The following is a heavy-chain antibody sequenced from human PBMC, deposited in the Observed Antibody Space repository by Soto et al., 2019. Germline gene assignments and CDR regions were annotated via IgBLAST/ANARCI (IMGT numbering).Heavy chain of an antibody. CDR1: GFTFSSYA. CDR3: AKAWEIESGYELNDAFDI. V-gene: IGHV3-23*01. D-gene: IGHD5-12*01. J-gene: IGHJ3*02. CDR2: ISGSGGST. Sequence: QPGGSLRLSCAASGFTFSSYAMSWVRQAPGKGLEWVSAISGSGGSTYYADSVKGRFTISRDNSKDTLYLQMNSLRAEDTAVYYCAKAWEIESGYELNDAFDIWGQGTMVTVAS.